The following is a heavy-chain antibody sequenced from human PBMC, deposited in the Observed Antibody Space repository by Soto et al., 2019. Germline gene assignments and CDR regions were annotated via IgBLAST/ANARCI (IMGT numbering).Heavy chain of an antibody. CDR1: GGSISSGGYY. Sequence: QVQLQESGPGLVKPSQTLSLTCTVSGGSISSGGYYWSWIRQHPGKGLEWIGYIYYSGSTYYNPSLKRRVTISVDTSKNQFSLKLSSVTAADTAVYYCARERKDSAEYFQHWGQGTLVTVSS. CDR2: IYYSGST. D-gene: IGHD2-15*01. V-gene: IGHV4-31*03. CDR3: ARERKDSAEYFQH. J-gene: IGHJ1*01.